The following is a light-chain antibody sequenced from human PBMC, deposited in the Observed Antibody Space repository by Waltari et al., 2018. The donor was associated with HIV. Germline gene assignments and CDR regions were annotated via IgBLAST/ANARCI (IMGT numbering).Light chain of an antibody. J-gene: IGLJ3*02. CDR3: ATRDGSLKV. CDR1: SSNIGSIY. Sequence: QSVLTQPPSASGTPGQGVTISCVGDSSNIGSIYVYWYQQLPGTAPKVLIYRNNQRPSGVPDRFSGSKSGASASLTISGLRSADEAVYFCATRDGSLKVFGGGTKLTVL. V-gene: IGLV1-47*01. CDR2: RNN.